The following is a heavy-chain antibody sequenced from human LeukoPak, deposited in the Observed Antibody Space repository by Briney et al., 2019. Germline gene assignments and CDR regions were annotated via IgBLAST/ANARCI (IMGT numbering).Heavy chain of an antibody. D-gene: IGHD5-12*01. Sequence: MAGGSLRLSCAASGFTFSDYYMSWIRQAPGKGLEWVSYISSSGSTIYYADSVKGRFTISRDNAKNSLYLQMNSLRAEDTAVYYCASVRGVEYSAVATLDYWGQGTLVTVSS. J-gene: IGHJ4*02. CDR3: ASVRGVEYSAVATLDY. CDR2: ISSSGSTI. CDR1: GFTFSDYY. V-gene: IGHV3-11*01.